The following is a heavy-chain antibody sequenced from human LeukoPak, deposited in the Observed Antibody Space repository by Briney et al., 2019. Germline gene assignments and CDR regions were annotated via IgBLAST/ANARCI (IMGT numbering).Heavy chain of an antibody. CDR2: IKQDGSEK. CDR3: AREGDYGFDY. J-gene: IGHJ4*02. D-gene: IGHD4-17*01. CDR1: GFTFSSYW. V-gene: IGHV3-7*01. Sequence: PGGSLRLSCAASGFTFSSYWMRWVREAPGKGRVGVANIKQDGSEKYYVDSVKGRFTISRDNAKNTLYLQMNSLRAEDTAVYYCAREGDYGFDYWGQGTLVTVSS.